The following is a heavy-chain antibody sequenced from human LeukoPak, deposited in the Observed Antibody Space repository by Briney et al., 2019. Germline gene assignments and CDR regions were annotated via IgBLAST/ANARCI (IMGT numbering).Heavy chain of an antibody. CDR1: GFTFSYHW. CDR2: IKNDGTVK. V-gene: IGHV3-7*01. Sequence: GGSLRLSCAASGFTFSYHWMTWVRQAPGKGLEWVANIKNDGTVKNYVDSVKGRFTISRDNAKNSLYLQMNSLRAEDTAVYYCASYDSSGYYSKPFDYWGQGTLVTVSS. CDR3: ASYDSSGYYSKPFDY. D-gene: IGHD3-22*01. J-gene: IGHJ4*02.